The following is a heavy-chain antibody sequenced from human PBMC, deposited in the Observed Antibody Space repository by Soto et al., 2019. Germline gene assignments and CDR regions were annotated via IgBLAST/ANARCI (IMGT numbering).Heavy chain of an antibody. Sequence: PGGSLRLSCAASGFTFSSYAMSWVRQAPGKGLEWVSAISGSGGSTYYADSVKGRFTISRDNSKNTLYLQMNSPRAEDTAVYYCASQRRGWYDQTTHFDYWGQGTLVTVSS. V-gene: IGHV3-23*01. CDR1: GFTFSSYA. CDR2: ISGSGGST. J-gene: IGHJ4*02. CDR3: ASQRRGWYDQTTHFDY. D-gene: IGHD6-19*01.